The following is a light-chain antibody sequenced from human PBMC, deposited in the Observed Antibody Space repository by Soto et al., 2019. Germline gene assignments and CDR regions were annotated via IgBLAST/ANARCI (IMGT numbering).Light chain of an antibody. V-gene: IGKV3-15*01. CDR2: GAS. Sequence: EIVMTQSPATLSVSPGERATLSCRASQSVGSNLAWYQQKPGQAPRLLIYGASTRATGIPARFSGSGYGTEFNLTNTSLQSEDFAIYFWQQYNNWPPDRTFGQGTKVEIK. CDR1: QSVGSN. CDR3: QQYNNWPPDRT. J-gene: IGKJ1*01.